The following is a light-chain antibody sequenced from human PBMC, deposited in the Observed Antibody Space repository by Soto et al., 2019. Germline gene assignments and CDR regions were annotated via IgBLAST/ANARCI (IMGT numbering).Light chain of an antibody. CDR2: DDN. J-gene: IGLJ1*01. CDR1: SSNIGGNS. Sequence: QPVLTKPPSVSAAPGQTVTISCSGSSSNIGGNSVCWYQQLPGTAPKLLIYDDNERPSGIPDRFSGSKSGTSATLGITGFQTGDEADYYCGSWDSSMSAYVFGTGTKVTVL. CDR3: GSWDSSMSAYV. V-gene: IGLV1-51*01.